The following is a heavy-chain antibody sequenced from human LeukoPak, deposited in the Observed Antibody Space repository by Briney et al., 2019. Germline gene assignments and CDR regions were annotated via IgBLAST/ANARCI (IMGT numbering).Heavy chain of an antibody. J-gene: IGHJ4*02. V-gene: IGHV4-4*02. CDR2: VHLSGAT. Sequence: SETLSLTCAVSGGSITTTNWWSWVRQPPGEGLEWIGEVHLSGATNYNPSLESRVSMSIDKSKNHLSLEVTSVTAADTAIYYCTRESGAFSPFGFWGQGTLLTVSS. CDR3: TRESGAFSPFGF. D-gene: IGHD1-26*01. CDR1: GGSITTTNW.